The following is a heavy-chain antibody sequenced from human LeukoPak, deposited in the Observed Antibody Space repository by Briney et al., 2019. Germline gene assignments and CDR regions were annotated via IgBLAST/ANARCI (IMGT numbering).Heavy chain of an antibody. V-gene: IGHV3-30-3*01. D-gene: IGHD1-1*01. CDR3: AKDYHWLVDY. CDR1: VFAFCSYS. J-gene: IGHJ4*02. CDR2: ISSDGSKK. Sequence: PGGSLSLSCAASVFAFCSYSVHGLRHATPQGLEWVAIISSDGSKKYYADSVKGRFTISRDNSKNTLSLQMESLRGEDTAVYYCAKDYHWLVDYWGQGTLVTVAS.